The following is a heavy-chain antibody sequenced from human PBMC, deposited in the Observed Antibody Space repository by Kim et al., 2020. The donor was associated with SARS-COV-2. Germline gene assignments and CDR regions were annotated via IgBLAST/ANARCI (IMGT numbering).Heavy chain of an antibody. Sequence: GGSLRLSCAASGSTFSNSVMTWVRQAPGKGLEWVSVISGSGGTTLYADSVKGRFTISRDNSKNTVSLQMNSLRDEDTAVYYCAQFKGTTLAALGGGTKTWGQGTLVTVSS. D-gene: IGHD1-7*01. CDR2: ISGSGGTT. V-gene: IGHV3-23*01. CDR3: AQFKGTTLAALGGGTKT. J-gene: IGHJ5*02. CDR1: GSTFSNSV.